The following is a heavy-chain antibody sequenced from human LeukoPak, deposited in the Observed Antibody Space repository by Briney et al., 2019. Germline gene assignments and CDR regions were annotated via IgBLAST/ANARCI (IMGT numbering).Heavy chain of an antibody. J-gene: IGHJ4*02. CDR3: ASALVRGVIIGILGY. V-gene: IGHV1-3*01. CDR2: INPANGNT. Sequence: ASVKVSCKTSGYTFTSYDMHWVRQAPGQRLEWMGWINPANGNTKYSQKFQGRVTITRDTSASTAYMELSSLRSEDTAVYYCASALVRGVIIGILGYWGQGTLVTVSS. D-gene: IGHD3-10*01. CDR1: GYTFTSYD.